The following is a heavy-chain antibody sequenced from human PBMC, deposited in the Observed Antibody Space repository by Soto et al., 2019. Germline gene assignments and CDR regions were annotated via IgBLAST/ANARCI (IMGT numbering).Heavy chain of an antibody. CDR2: ISSSSSTI. Sequence: EVPLVESGGGLVQPGGSLRLSCAASGFTFSSYSMNWVRQAPGKGLKWVSYISSSSSTICYADSVKGRFTIFRDNAKNALYLQMNSLRDEDTAVYYCASLVQAGWDYWGQGTLVTVSS. J-gene: IGHJ4*02. CDR1: GFTFSSYS. D-gene: IGHD6-19*01. V-gene: IGHV3-48*02. CDR3: ASLVQAGWDY.